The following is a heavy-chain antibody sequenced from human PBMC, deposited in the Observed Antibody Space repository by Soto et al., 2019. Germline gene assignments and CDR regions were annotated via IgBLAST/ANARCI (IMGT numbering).Heavy chain of an antibody. D-gene: IGHD3-10*01. CDR1: GITVSRNY. J-gene: IGHJ6*02. V-gene: IGHV3-53*01. CDR3: ARGGEEILDVYGMDV. Sequence: EVQLVESGGGLIQSGGSLRLSCAASGITVSRNYMSWVRQAPGKGLEWVSVIYGGGVTQYAEFVQGRFIISRDNSKNTFYLQMNSLRAEVTAVYYCARGGEEILDVYGMDVWGQGTTVTVSS. CDR2: IYGGGVT.